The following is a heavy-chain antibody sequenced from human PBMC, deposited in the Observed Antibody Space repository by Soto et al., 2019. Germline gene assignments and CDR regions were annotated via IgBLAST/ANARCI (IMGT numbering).Heavy chain of an antibody. D-gene: IGHD2-15*01. V-gene: IGHV1-69*08. CDR1: GGTFSSYT. J-gene: IGHJ5*02. Sequence: QVQLVQSGAEVKKPGSSVKVSCKASGGTFSSYTISWVRQAPGQGLEWMGRIIPILGIANYAQKFQGRVTITADKSTSTAYMELSSLRSEDTAVYYCAREGYCSGGSCYSGRFDPWGQGTLVTVSS. CDR3: AREGYCSGGSCYSGRFDP. CDR2: IIPILGIA.